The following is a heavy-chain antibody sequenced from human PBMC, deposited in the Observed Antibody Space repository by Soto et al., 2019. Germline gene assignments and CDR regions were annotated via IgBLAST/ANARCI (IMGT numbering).Heavy chain of an antibody. V-gene: IGHV4-59*01. D-gene: IGHD3-22*01. CDR3: ASSYYDSSGYFDY. CDR1: GGSISSYY. J-gene: IGHJ4*02. Sequence: SETLSLTCTVSGGSISSYYWSWIRQPPGKGLEWIGYIYYSGSTNYNPPLKSRVTISVDTSKNQFSLKLSSVTAADTAVYYCASSYYDSSGYFDYWGQGTLVTVSS. CDR2: IYYSGST.